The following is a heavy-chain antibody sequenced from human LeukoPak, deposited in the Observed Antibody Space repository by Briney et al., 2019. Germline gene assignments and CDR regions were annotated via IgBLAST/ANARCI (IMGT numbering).Heavy chain of an antibody. Sequence: SVKVSCKASGGTFSNYAINWARQAPGQGLEWMGGIIPIFGTANYAQNFQGRVTITADESTTTAYLELSGLRSEDTAVYYCARSGEMATAHWFFDLWGRGTLVTVSS. CDR1: GGTFSNYA. J-gene: IGHJ2*01. CDR3: ARSGEMATAHWFFDL. CDR2: IIPIFGTA. D-gene: IGHD5-24*01. V-gene: IGHV1-69*13.